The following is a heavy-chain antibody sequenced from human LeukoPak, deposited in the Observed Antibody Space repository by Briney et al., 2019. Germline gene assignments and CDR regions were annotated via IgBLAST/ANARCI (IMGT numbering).Heavy chain of an antibody. Sequence: SETLSLTRTVSGGSISSYYWSWIRQPPGKGLEWIGFIYHSGSTNYNPSLKSRVSMSIDTSKNQFSLKLSSVTAADTAVYYCARQYDSSGYYLWYFDYWGQGTLVTVSS. V-gene: IGHV4-59*08. CDR2: IYHSGST. CDR3: ARQYDSSGYYLWYFDY. D-gene: IGHD3-22*01. CDR1: GGSISSYY. J-gene: IGHJ4*02.